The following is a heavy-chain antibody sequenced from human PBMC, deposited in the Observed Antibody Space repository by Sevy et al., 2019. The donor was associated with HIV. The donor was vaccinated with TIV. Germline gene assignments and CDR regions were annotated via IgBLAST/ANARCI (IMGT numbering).Heavy chain of an antibody. D-gene: IGHD3-22*01. J-gene: IGHJ3*02. CDR3: ARADYYDSSGYYIDAFVI. CDR2: VKEDGREK. Sequence: GGSLRLSCAASGFTFSTYWMSWVRQAPGKGLEWVGNVKEDGREKYYADSVKGRFTISRDNAKNSVYLQMNSLGAEDTAMYYCARADYYDSSGYYIDAFVIWGQGTMVTVSS. CDR1: GFTFSTYW. V-gene: IGHV3-7*04.